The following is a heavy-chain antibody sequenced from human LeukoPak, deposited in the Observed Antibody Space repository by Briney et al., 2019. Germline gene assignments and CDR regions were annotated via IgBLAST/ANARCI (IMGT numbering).Heavy chain of an antibody. CDR2: ISSNGGST. V-gene: IGHV3-64*01. Sequence: PGGSLRLSCAASGFSFDAYTMHWVRQAPGKGLEYVSAISSNGGSTYYANSVRGRFTISRDNSKNTLFVQMGSLRAEDMAVYYCAKVRATTGIDAFDIWGQGTMVTVSS. D-gene: IGHD1-1*01. CDR3: AKVRATTGIDAFDI. CDR1: GFSFDAYT. J-gene: IGHJ3*02.